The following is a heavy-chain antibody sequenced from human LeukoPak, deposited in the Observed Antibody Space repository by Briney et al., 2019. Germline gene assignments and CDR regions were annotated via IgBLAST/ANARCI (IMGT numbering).Heavy chain of an antibody. CDR1: GYTFTRFG. D-gene: IGHD1-26*01. CDR3: ARDGGDSGNYYFDY. CDR2: ISAYNGNT. V-gene: IGHV1-18*01. Sequence: ASVKVSCKASGYTFTRFGIRWVRQAPGQGLEWMGWISAYNGNTNYAQKLQGRVTMTTDTSTSTAYMELRSLRSDDTAVYYCARDGGDSGNYYFDYWGQGTLVTVSS. J-gene: IGHJ4*02.